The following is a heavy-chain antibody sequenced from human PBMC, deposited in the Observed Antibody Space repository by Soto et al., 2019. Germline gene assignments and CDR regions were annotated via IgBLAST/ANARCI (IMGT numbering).Heavy chain of an antibody. J-gene: IGHJ4*02. CDR3: ARDGLAAAGTFDY. Sequence: QVQLVESGGGVVQPGRSLRLSCGASGFTFSTYAMHWVRQAPGKGLECVAVISYDGRNKYYAESVTCRFTISRDNSMNTLYQQMNSLRAEDTAVYYCARDGLAAAGTFDYWGQGTLVTVSS. V-gene: IGHV3-30*04. CDR2: ISYDGRNK. CDR1: GFTFSTYA. D-gene: IGHD6-13*01.